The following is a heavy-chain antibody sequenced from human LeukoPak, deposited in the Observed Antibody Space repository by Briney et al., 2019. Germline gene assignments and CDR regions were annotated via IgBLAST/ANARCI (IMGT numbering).Heavy chain of an antibody. CDR2: IYYSGST. J-gene: IGHJ5*02. V-gene: IGHV4-59*01. CDR3: ARSHGDFWSGYYFDP. D-gene: IGHD3-3*01. CDR1: GGSISSYY. Sequence: SETLSLTCTVSGGSISSYYWSWIRQPPGKGLEWIGYIYYSGSTNYNPSLKSRVTISVDTSKNQFSLKLSSVTAADTAVYYCARSHGDFWSGYYFDPWGQGTLVTVSS.